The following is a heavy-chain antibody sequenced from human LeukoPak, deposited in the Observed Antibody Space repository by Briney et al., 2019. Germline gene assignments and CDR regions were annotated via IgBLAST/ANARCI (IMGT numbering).Heavy chain of an antibody. D-gene: IGHD2-2*01. CDR3: ARPTECSSTSCQNWFDP. V-gene: IGHV1-2*02. J-gene: IGHJ5*02. CDR2: INPNSGGT. Sequence: ASVKVSCKASGYTSTGYYMHWVRQAPGQGLEWMGWINPNSGGTNYAQKFQGRVTMTRDTSISTAYMELSRLRSDDTAVYYCARPTECSSTSCQNWFDPWGQGTLVTVSS. CDR1: GYTSTGYY.